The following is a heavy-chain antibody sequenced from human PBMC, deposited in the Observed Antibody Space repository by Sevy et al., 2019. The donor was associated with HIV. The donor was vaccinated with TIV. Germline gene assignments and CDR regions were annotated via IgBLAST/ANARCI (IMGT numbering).Heavy chain of an antibody. Sequence: GGSLRLSYAASGFTFSSYAMSWVRQAPGKGLEWVSAISGSGGSTYYADSVKGRFTISRDNSKNTLYLQMNSLRAEDTAVYYCAKDVTYYYDSSGYSWFDPWGQGTLVTVSS. CDR2: ISGSGGST. CDR3: AKDVTYYYDSSGYSWFDP. CDR1: GFTFSSYA. J-gene: IGHJ5*02. D-gene: IGHD3-22*01. V-gene: IGHV3-23*01.